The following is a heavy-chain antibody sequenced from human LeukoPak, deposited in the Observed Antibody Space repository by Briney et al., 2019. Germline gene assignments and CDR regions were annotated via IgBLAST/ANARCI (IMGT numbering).Heavy chain of an antibody. CDR1: GYTFTGYY. V-gene: IGHV1-46*01. D-gene: IGHD1-26*01. J-gene: IGHJ4*02. CDR2: INPSGGST. Sequence: ASVKVSCKASGYTFTGYYMHWARQAPGQGLEWMGIINPSGGSTSYAQKFQGRVTMTRDTSTSTVYMELSSLRSEDTAVYYCARDPIVGGGYFDYWGQGTLVTVSS. CDR3: ARDPIVGGGYFDY.